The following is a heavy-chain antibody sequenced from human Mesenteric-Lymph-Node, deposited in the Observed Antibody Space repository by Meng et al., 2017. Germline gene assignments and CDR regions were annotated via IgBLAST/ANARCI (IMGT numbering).Heavy chain of an antibody. J-gene: IGHJ4*02. Sequence: SDPRLVEPSGPPSLSCLVSGGFLSSANRWRWFRQPPGKVLEWIGEIYHSGITNYNPSLKSRVTISVDKSKNQFSLKLSSVTAADTAVYYCARDLREGYIPRVYYFDYWGQGTLVTVSS. CDR1: GGFLSSANR. D-gene: IGHD5-12*01. CDR3: ARDLREGYIPRVYYFDY. V-gene: IGHV4-4*02. CDR2: IYHSGIT.